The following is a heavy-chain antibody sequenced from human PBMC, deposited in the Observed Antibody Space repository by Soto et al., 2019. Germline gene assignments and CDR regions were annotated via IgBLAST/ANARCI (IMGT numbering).Heavy chain of an antibody. J-gene: IGHJ3*02. CDR1: GFTFSSYA. CDR2: ISYDGSNK. D-gene: IGHD3-22*01. Sequence: HPGGSLRLSCAASGFTFSSYAMHWVRQAPGKGLEWVAVISYDGSNKYYADSVKGRFTISRDNSKNTLYLQMNSLRAEDTAVYYCARNHYDSNAFDIWGQGTMVTVSS. CDR3: ARNHYDSNAFDI. V-gene: IGHV3-30-3*01.